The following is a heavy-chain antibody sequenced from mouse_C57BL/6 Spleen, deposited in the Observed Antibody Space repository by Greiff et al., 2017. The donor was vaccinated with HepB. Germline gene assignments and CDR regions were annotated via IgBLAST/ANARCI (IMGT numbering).Heavy chain of an antibody. V-gene: IGHV14-2*01. CDR2: IDPEDGDT. Sequence: EVKLQESGAELAKPGASVKLSCTASGFNIKDYYMNWVKQRTEQGLEWIGRIDPEDGDTKYAPKFPGKATITADTSSNTAYLQLSSLTSEDTAVYYCATGSTTVSFDYWGQGTTLTVSS. CDR1: GFNIKDYY. D-gene: IGHD1-1*01. J-gene: IGHJ2*01. CDR3: ATGSTTVSFDY.